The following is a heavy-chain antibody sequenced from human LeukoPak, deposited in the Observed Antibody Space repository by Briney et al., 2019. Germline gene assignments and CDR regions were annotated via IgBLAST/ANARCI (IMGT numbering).Heavy chain of an antibody. Sequence: GGSLRLSCAASGFTFSSYAMHWVRQAPGMGLEWVAVISYDGSNKYYADSVKGRFTISRDNSKNTLYLQMNSLRAEDTAVYYCWALSSGRTIDAFDIWGQGTMVTVSS. CDR3: WALSSGRTIDAFDI. V-gene: IGHV3-30*04. CDR2: ISYDGSNK. CDR1: GFTFSSYA. D-gene: IGHD2-15*01. J-gene: IGHJ3*02.